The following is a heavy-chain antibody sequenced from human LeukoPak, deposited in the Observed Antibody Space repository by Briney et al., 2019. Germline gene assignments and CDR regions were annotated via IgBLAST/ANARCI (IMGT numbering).Heavy chain of an antibody. CDR2: IYYSGST. J-gene: IGHJ6*02. D-gene: IGHD2-21*02. Sequence: SETLSLTCTVSGGSISSYYWSWIRQPPGEGLEWIGYIYYSGSTNYNPSLKSRVTISVDTSKNQFSLKLSSVTAADTAVYYCARADCGGDCYNYYYYGMDVWGQGTTVTVSS. V-gene: IGHV4-59*01. CDR3: ARADCGGDCYNYYYYGMDV. CDR1: GGSISSYY.